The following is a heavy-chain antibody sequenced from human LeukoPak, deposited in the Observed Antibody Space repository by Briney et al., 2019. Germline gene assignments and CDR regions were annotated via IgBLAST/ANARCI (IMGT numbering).Heavy chain of an antibody. CDR2: IRSKSDGGTT. CDR1: GFSFNYAW. CDR3: TTETMA. D-gene: IGHD4/OR15-4a*01. J-gene: IGHJ5*02. Sequence: PGGSLRLSCAASGFSFNYAWMNWVRQAPGKGLEWVGRIRSKSDGGTTDYAAPVKGRFSISRDDSQNTLYLQMNSLKNEDTAVYYCTTETMAWGEGTQVTVSS. V-gene: IGHV3-15*01.